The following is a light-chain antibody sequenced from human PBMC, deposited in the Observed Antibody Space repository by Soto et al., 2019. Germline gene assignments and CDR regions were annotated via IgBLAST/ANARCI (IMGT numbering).Light chain of an antibody. V-gene: IGKV1-39*01. J-gene: IGKJ1*01. CDR3: QQSASTHQD. Sequence: DIQMTQSPSSLSASVGDRVTITCRASQSVGTYVSWYQQKEGKAPKLLINVASTLQSGVASTFSGSRAGTDFSGGISSLQPEDFATYYCQQSASTHQDLGRGTKADI. CDR2: VAS. CDR1: QSVGTY.